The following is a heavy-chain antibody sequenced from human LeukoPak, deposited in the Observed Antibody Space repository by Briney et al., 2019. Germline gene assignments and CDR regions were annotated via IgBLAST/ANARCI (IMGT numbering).Heavy chain of an antibody. V-gene: IGHV1-24*01. J-gene: IGHJ4*02. CDR1: GYTLTYLA. D-gene: IGHD1-26*01. CDR3: VTDSGSYYYH. CDR2: FDPEDGET. Sequence: ASVKVSCKVSGYTLTYLAIHWVRQAPGKGLDWMGGFDPEDGETIYAQSLEGRVTMAEDTSTDTAYMELRSLRSEDTAVYFCVTDSGSYYYHWGQGTLVSVSS.